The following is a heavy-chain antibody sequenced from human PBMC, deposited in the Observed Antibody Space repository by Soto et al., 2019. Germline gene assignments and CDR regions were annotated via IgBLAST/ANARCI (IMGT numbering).Heavy chain of an antibody. V-gene: IGHV3-15*01. CDR2: IRRKSDGGTT. CDR3: TTGGPMVRGVVLPC. D-gene: IGHD3-10*01. J-gene: IGHJ4*02. Sequence: ESGGGLVKPGGSHTLSCAASGFTFSNAWMSWVRQAPGKGLEWVGRIRRKSDGGTTDYAAPVEGRFTISRDDSKNTLYLQMNSLKTEDTAVYYCTTGGPMVRGVVLPCWGQGTLVIVSS. CDR1: GFTFSNAW.